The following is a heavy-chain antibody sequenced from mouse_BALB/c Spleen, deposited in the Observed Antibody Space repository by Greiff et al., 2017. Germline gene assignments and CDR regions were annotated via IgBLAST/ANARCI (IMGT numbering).Heavy chain of an antibody. CDR3: ARKGLTTVVATRDYWYFDV. Sequence: VKLQESGAELVKPGASVKLSCKTSGYTFTSYWIQWVKQRPGQGLGWIGEIFPGTGTTYYNEKFKGKATLTIDTSSSTAYMQLSSLTSEDSAVYFCARKGLTTVVATRDYWYFDVWGAGTTVTVSS. J-gene: IGHJ1*01. D-gene: IGHD1-1*01. CDR1: GYTFTSYW. V-gene: IGHV1S132*01. CDR2: IFPGTGTT.